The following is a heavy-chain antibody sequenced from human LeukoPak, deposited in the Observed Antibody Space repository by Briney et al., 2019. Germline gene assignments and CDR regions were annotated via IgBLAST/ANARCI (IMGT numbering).Heavy chain of an antibody. D-gene: IGHD4-17*01. CDR3: SKTYGDYKPHYFDY. V-gene: IGHV3-49*04. CDR2: IGSKAYGVTT. Sequence: GGSLRLSCTASGFTFGDYAMSWVRQAPGKGLQWVGFIGSKAYGVTTEYAASVKGRFTISRDDSKSIAYLQMNSLKTEDTAVYYCSKTYGDYKPHYFDYWGQGTLVTVSS. J-gene: IGHJ4*02. CDR1: GFTFGDYA.